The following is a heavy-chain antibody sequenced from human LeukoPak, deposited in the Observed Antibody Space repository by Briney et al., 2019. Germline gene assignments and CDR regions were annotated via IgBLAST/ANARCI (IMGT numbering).Heavy chain of an antibody. CDR3: ARDLSNRPAPYYYGMDV. CDR2: LSDDGSNK. J-gene: IGHJ6*02. Sequence: PGRSLRLSCVASGFTFSSYGMHWVRQAPGKGLEWVAVLSDDGSNKFYADSVKGRFSISRDNSKNTLYLQMNSLRVEDTAVYYCARDLSNRPAPYYYGMDVWGQGTTVTVSS. CDR1: GFTFSSYG. V-gene: IGHV3-30*03.